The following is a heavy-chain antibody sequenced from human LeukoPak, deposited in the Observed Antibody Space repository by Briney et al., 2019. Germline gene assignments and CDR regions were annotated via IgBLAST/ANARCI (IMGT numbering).Heavy chain of an antibody. Sequence: GGSLRLSCEASGFSFRSYSMNWVRQAPGKGLEWVSSISSSSSYIYYADSVKGRFTISRGNAKNSLYLQMNSLRAEDTAVYYCARADDSSGYYLGFYGYWGQGTLVTVSS. V-gene: IGHV3-21*01. CDR2: ISSSSSYI. CDR3: ARADDSSGYYLGFYGY. D-gene: IGHD3-22*01. CDR1: GFSFRSYS. J-gene: IGHJ4*02.